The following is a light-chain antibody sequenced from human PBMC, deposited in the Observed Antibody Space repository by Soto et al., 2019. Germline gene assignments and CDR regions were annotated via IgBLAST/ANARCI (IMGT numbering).Light chain of an antibody. CDR3: QHYNSYSWT. V-gene: IGKV1-5*01. J-gene: IGKJ1*01. CDR1: QSITIW. Sequence: DIQMTQSPSTLSASVGDRVTITCRASQSITIWLAWYQQKPGKAPKLLIFDASSLESGVPSRLSGSGSGTEFTLTISSLQPDDFATYYCQHYNSYSWTFGPGTKVEIK. CDR2: DAS.